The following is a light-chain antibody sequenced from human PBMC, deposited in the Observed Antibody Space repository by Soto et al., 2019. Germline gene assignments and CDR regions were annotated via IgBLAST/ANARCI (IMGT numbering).Light chain of an antibody. V-gene: IGKV3-11*01. Sequence: EIVMTQSPATLSVSPGERATLSCRASQSFRGLLAWYQQKPGQAPRLLIYDAYTRATGIPPRFSGSGSGTDFTLTISSLEPEDSAVYYCQQRHMWPITFGQGTRLEI. CDR3: QQRHMWPIT. CDR1: QSFRGL. CDR2: DAY. J-gene: IGKJ5*01.